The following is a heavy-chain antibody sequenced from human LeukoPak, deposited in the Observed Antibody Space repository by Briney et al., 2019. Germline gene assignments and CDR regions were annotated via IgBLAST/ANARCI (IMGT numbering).Heavy chain of an antibody. Sequence: SGGSLSLSCAASGFTVSNNYMSWVRQAPGKGLEWVSVIYGGGSTYYADSVKGRFTISRHNSKNTLYLQMNSLRAEDTAVYYCVRESYQPYWGQGTLVTVSS. V-gene: IGHV3-53*04. CDR2: IYGGGST. J-gene: IGHJ4*02. CDR1: GFTVSNNY. CDR3: VRESYQPY. D-gene: IGHD2-2*01.